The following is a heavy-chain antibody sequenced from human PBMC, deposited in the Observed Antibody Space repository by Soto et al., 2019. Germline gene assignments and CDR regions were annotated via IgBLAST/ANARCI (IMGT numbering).Heavy chain of an antibody. Sequence: SETLSLACAVYGGSFSGYYWSWIRQPPGKGLEWIGEINHSGSTNYNPSLKSRVTISVDTSKNQFSLKLSSVTAADTAVYYCARSDSTDDEFDYWGQGTLVPVSS. V-gene: IGHV4-34*01. CDR2: INHSGST. CDR3: ARSDSTDDEFDY. D-gene: IGHD2-21*02. J-gene: IGHJ4*02. CDR1: GGSFSGYY.